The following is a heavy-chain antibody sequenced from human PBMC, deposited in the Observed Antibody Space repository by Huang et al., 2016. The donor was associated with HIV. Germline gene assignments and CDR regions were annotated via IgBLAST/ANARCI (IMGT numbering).Heavy chain of an antibody. J-gene: IGHJ4*02. Sequence: QVQLVESGGGVVQPGRSLRISCAASGFPFSSYGMHWVRQATGKGLDGVAVISYDAKTKYDADSVKGRFSISRDNSKTTVYLQLNSLRVEDTAVYYCAKGGSAAAVLDFWGQGTLVTVSS. CDR3: AKGGSAAAVLDF. V-gene: IGHV3-30*18. CDR1: GFPFSSYG. D-gene: IGHD6-13*01. CDR2: ISYDAKTK.